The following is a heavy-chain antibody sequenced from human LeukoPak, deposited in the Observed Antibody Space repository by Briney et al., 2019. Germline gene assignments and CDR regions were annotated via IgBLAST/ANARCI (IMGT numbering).Heavy chain of an antibody. V-gene: IGHV4-4*07. CDR3: ARGGQITMVRGGTYYYYYMDV. CDR2: IYTSGST. J-gene: IGHJ6*03. D-gene: IGHD3-10*01. CDR1: GGSISSYY. Sequence: SETLSLTCTVSGGSISSYYWSWIRQPAGKGLEWIGRIYTSGSTNYNPSLKSRVTMSVDTSKNQFTLKLSSVTAADTAVYYCARGGQITMVRGGTYYYYYMDVWGKGTTVTISS.